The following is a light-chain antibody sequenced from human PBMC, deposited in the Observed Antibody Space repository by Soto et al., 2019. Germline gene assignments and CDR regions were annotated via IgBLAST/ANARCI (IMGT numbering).Light chain of an antibody. Sequence: QSLLTQPPSASGTPGQRVTISCSGSSSNIGSNYVYWYQQLPGTAPKLLIYRNNQRPSGVPDRFSVSKSGTSASLAISGLRSEDEADYYCAAWDDSLSGPVFGGGTKLTVL. CDR2: RNN. CDR3: AAWDDSLSGPV. J-gene: IGLJ2*01. CDR1: SSNIGSNY. V-gene: IGLV1-47*01.